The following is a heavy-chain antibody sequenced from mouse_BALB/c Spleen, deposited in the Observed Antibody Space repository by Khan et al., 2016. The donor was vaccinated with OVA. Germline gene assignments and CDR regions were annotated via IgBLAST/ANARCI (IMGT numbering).Heavy chain of an antibody. CDR1: GFSLTNYG. CDR2: IWSDGST. J-gene: IGHJ4*01. V-gene: IGHV2-6-1*01. CDR3: ARQPYYHYYIMDY. Sequence: QVQLKQSGPGLVAPSQSLSITCTISGFSLTNYGIHWVRQPPGKSLEWLVVIWSDGSTTYNSALKSRLSISKHNSKSQVFLKMNSLQTDDSAMYYCARQPYYHYYIMDYWGQGTSVTVSS. D-gene: IGHD2-10*01.